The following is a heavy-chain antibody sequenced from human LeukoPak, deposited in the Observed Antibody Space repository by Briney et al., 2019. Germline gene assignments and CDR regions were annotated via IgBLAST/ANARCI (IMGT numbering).Heavy chain of an antibody. J-gene: IGHJ6*03. V-gene: IGHV4-59*01. D-gene: IGHD6-13*01. CDR2: IYYSGST. CDR3: ARGIAAAGTLGYYYYYMDV. CDR1: GGSISSYY. Sequence: SETLSLTCTVSGGSISSYYWSWIRQPPGKELEWIGYIYYSGSTNYNPSLKSRVTISVDTSKNQFSLKLSSVTAADTAVYYCARGIAAAGTLGYYYYYMDVWGKGTTVTVSS.